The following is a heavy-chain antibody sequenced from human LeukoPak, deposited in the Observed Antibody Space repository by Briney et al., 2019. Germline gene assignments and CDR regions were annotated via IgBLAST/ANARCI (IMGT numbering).Heavy chain of an antibody. J-gene: IGHJ4*02. CDR3: ARGGAVITGFVAY. V-gene: IGHV1-46*01. CDR1: GYTFTSYY. Sequence: ASVKVSCKASGYTFTSYYIHWVRQAPGHGLEWMGIINPGGANTRYAQKFQGRVAMTRDTSTSTVYMQPTSLTSEDTAVYYCARGGAVITGFVAYWGQGTLVTVSS. CDR2: INPGGANT. D-gene: IGHD3-22*01.